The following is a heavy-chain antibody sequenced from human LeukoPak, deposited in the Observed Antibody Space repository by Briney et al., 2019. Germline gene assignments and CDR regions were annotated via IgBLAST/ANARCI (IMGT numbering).Heavy chain of an antibody. D-gene: IGHD6-6*01. Sequence: PSETLSLTCTVSGGSISSASYYWTWIRQPAGKGLEWIGRIDTSGTNYNPSLKSRVTISVDTSKNQFSLKLSSVTAADTAVYYCASLEYSSSSTWFDPWGQGTLVTVSS. J-gene: IGHJ5*02. CDR3: ASLEYSSSSTWFDP. V-gene: IGHV4-61*02. CDR1: GGSISSASYY. CDR2: IDTSGT.